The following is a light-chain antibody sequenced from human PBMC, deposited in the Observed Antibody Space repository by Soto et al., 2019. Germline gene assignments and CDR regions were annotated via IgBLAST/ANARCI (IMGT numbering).Light chain of an antibody. J-gene: IGLJ2*01. CDR3: SSYTSSSPS. CDR1: SSDVGGYNY. CDR2: DVS. Sequence: QSVLTQPASVSGSPGQSIAISCTGTSSDVGGYNYVSWYQQHPGKAPKLMIYDVSNRPSGVSNRFSGSKSGNTASLTISGLQAEDEADYYCSSYTSSSPSFGGGTKHTVL. V-gene: IGLV2-14*01.